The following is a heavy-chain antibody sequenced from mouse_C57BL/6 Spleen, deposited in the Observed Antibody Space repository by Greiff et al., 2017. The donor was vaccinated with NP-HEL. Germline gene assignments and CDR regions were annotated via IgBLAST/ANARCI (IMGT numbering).Heavy chain of an antibody. J-gene: IGHJ4*01. CDR1: GFTFSDYY. Sequence: EVKLVESEGGLVQPGSSMKLSCTASGFTFSDYYMAWVRQVPEKGLEWVANINYDGSSTYYLDSLKSRFIISRDNAKNILYLQMSSLKSEDTATYYCAREVNYGNYPYYAMDYWGQGTSVTVSS. V-gene: IGHV5-16*01. CDR2: INYDGSST. D-gene: IGHD2-1*01. CDR3: AREVNYGNYPYYAMDY.